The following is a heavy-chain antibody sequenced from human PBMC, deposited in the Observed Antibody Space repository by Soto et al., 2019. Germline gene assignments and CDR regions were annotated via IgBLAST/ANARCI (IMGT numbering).Heavy chain of an antibody. CDR1: GGTFSSYA. J-gene: IGHJ4*01. CDR3: ASASQGGVVVTDFDY. D-gene: IGHD2-21*02. CDR2: IIPIFGTA. V-gene: IGHV1-69*13. Sequence: SVKVSCKASGGTFSSYAISWVRQAPGQGLEWMGGIIPIFGTANYAQKFQGRVTITADESTSTAYMELSSLGSEDTAVYYCASASQGGVVVTDFDYCGHGTMVTVYS.